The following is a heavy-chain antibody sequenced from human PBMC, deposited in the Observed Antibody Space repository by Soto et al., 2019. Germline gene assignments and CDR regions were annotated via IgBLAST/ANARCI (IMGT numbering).Heavy chain of an antibody. V-gene: IGHV1-69*01. CDR1: GDTFNKYA. Sequence: QVQLVQSGAEVKKPGSSVKVSCKASGDTFNKYAINWVRQAPGHGLEWMGGIIPLFGTPNYAQKFQGRVTITADESTSTAHMELRSLRYEDTAMYYCARDYGHDCSGGNCYFYFWGQGTLVTVSS. CDR2: IIPLFGTP. CDR3: ARDYGHDCSGGNCYFYF. J-gene: IGHJ4*02. D-gene: IGHD2-15*01.